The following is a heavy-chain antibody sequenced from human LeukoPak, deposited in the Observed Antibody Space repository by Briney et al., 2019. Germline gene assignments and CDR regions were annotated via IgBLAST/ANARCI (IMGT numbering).Heavy chain of an antibody. D-gene: IGHD3-22*01. J-gene: IGHJ6*03. CDR1: GYSITNGDY. CDR3: ARASLLLYRMDV. V-gene: IGHV4-38-2*01. Sequence: PSETLSLTCVVSGYSITNGDYWAWIRQSPGKGKGLEWIGSTYHGGSTYYNPSLRSRVTISEDTSNNHLSLNLRSVTAADTAIYFCARASLLLYRMDVWGRGTTVTVSS. CDR2: TYHGGST.